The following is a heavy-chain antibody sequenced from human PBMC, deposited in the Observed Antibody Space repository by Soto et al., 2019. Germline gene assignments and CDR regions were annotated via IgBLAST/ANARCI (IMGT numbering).Heavy chain of an antibody. D-gene: IGHD2-2*01. CDR3: ARVYAPTIPFDF. CDR2: IFHSGNA. V-gene: IGHV4-59*01. Sequence: PSKTLSRTCAVPGGSIRNDYWSWIRQPPGKRLEWIGFIFHSGNAKYNPSLKSRVTISIDTSKSQFSLSLDSVTAADTVVYFCARVYAPTIPFDFWGRGTLVS. J-gene: IGHJ5*01. CDR1: GGSIRNDY.